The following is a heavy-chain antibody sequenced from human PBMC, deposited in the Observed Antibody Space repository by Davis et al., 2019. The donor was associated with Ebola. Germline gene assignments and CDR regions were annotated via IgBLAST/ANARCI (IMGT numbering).Heavy chain of an antibody. CDR3: ARDQQQLVPEWGWFDP. D-gene: IGHD6-13*01. V-gene: IGHV1-3*01. CDR2: INAGNGNT. Sequence: ASVKVSCKASGYTFTSYAMHWVRQAPGQRLEWMGWINAGNGNTKYSQKFQGRVTITRDTSASTAYMELSSLRSEDTAVYYCARDQQQLVPEWGWFDPWGQGTLVTVSS. CDR1: GYTFTSYA. J-gene: IGHJ5*02.